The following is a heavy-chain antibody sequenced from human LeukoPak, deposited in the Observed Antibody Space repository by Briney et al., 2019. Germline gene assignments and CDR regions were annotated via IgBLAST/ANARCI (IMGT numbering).Heavy chain of an antibody. Sequence: SETLSLTCTVSGGSISSGGYYWSWIRQPPGKGLEWIGYIYYSGSTNYNPSLKSRVTISLDTSKNQFSLKLSSVTAADTAVYYCAREKDRLWSFDYWGQGTLVTVSS. D-gene: IGHD5-18*01. J-gene: IGHJ4*02. CDR2: IYYSGST. CDR3: AREKDRLWSFDY. V-gene: IGHV4-61*08. CDR1: GGSISSGGYY.